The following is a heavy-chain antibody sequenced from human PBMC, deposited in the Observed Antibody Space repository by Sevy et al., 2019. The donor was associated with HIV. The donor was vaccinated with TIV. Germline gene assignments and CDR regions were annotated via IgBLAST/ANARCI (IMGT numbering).Heavy chain of an antibody. CDR3: GRITPTTDVDY. CDR1: GFTFSDAW. CDR2: IKSKSAGGTT. D-gene: IGHD1-7*01. J-gene: IGHJ4*02. V-gene: IGHV3-15*05. Sequence: GGSLRLSCAASGFTFSDAWMNWVRLAPGKGLEWVGRIKSKSAGGTTDYAEPVKDRFTISRDDSKNTLYLQMNGLRTEDTAVYHCGRITPTTDVDYWGQGTLVTVSS.